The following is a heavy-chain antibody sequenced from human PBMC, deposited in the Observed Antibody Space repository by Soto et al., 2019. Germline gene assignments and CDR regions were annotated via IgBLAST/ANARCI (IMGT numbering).Heavy chain of an antibody. CDR3: ARAPYSSGWFESAEYFQH. CDR2: IKQDGSEK. J-gene: IGHJ1*01. D-gene: IGHD6-19*01. CDR1: GFTFSSYW. V-gene: IGHV3-7*01. Sequence: GGSLRLSCAASGFTFSSYWMSWVRQAPGKGLEWVANIKQDGSEKYYVDSVKGRFTISRDTAKNSLYLQMNSLRAEDTAVYYCARAPYSSGWFESAEYFQHWGQGTLVTVSS.